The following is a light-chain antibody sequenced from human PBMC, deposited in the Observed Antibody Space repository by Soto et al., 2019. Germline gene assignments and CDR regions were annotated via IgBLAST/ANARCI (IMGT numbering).Light chain of an antibody. J-gene: IGKJ1*01. CDR1: QNINNW. CDR3: QHMRT. V-gene: IGKV1-5*01. CDR2: DAS. Sequence: DIQMTQSPSTLSASIGDRVTITCRASQNINNWIAWYQQNPGKTPKFLIYDASTLDSGVSSRFSGSGFVTEFSLTYRSLQSDDFGSYYCQHMRTFGKGTKV.